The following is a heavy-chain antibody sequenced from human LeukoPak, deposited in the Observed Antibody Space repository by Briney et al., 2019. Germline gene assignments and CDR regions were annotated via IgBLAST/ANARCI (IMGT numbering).Heavy chain of an antibody. CDR2: IRYDGSNK. V-gene: IGHV3-30*02. CDR1: GFTFSSYA. Sequence: GGSLRLSCAASGFTFSSYAMHWVRQAPGKGLEWVAFIRYDGSNKYYADSVKGRFTISRDNSKNTLYLQMNSLRAVDTAVYYCAKDAGIAAAGLVWNWFDPWGQGTLVTVSS. D-gene: IGHD6-13*01. CDR3: AKDAGIAAAGLVWNWFDP. J-gene: IGHJ5*02.